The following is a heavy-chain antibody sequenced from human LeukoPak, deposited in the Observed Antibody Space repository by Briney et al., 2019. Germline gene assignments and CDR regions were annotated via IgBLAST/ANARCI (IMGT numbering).Heavy chain of an antibody. CDR1: GFTFSSYE. CDR2: ISSSGSTT. D-gene: IGHD1-14*01. CDR3: AREDGKQDEDGFDY. Sequence: GGSLRLSCAASGFTFSSYEMNWVRQAPGKGLEWVSYISSSGSTTYYAGSVKGRFTISRDNAKNSLYLQMNSLRAEDTAVYYCAREDGKQDEDGFDYWGQGTLVTVSS. V-gene: IGHV3-48*03. J-gene: IGHJ4*02.